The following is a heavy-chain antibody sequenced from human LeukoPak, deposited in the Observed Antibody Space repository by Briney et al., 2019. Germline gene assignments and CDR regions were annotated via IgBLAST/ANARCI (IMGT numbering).Heavy chain of an antibody. Sequence: GGSLRLSCAASGFTFEDYTMHWVRQVPGKTLEWVSLISWDGTTYYTDSVKGRFTISRDNAKNSLHLQMNSLRAEDSAVYYCTRGPTLIGVAGTWPLDDWGQGTLVTVSS. CDR2: ISWDGTT. CDR3: TRGPTLIGVAGTWPLDD. V-gene: IGHV3-43*01. J-gene: IGHJ4*02. D-gene: IGHD6-19*01. CDR1: GFTFEDYT.